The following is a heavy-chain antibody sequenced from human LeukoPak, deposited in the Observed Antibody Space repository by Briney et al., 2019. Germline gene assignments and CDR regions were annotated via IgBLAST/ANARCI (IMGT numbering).Heavy chain of an antibody. Sequence: PSETLSLTCTVSGGSINNYYWSWIRQPPGTGLEWIGYIYYRGSTNYSPSLKSRVTFSVDTSKNQFSLKLNSVTAADTAVYYCARGGDYGDLRYFDYWGQGTLVTVSS. J-gene: IGHJ4*02. V-gene: IGHV4-59*01. CDR2: IYYRGST. D-gene: IGHD4-17*01. CDR3: ARGGDYGDLRYFDY. CDR1: GGSINNYY.